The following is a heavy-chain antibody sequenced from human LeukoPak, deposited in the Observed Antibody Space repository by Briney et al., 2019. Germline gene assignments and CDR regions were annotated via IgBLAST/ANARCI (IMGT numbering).Heavy chain of an antibody. CDR3: AKSVEYQLLYSRYYFDY. D-gene: IGHD2-2*02. Sequence: GGSLRLSCAASGFTFSSYAMSWVRQAPGKELEWVSAISGSGGSTYYADSVKGRFTISRDNSKNTLYLQMNSLRAKDTAVYYCAKSVEYQLLYSRYYFDYWGQGTLVTVSS. V-gene: IGHV3-23*01. J-gene: IGHJ4*02. CDR2: ISGSGGST. CDR1: GFTFSSYA.